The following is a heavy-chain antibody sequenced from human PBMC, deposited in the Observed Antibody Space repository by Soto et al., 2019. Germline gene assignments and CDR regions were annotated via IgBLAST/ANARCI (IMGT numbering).Heavy chain of an antibody. CDR2: ISAYNGNT. D-gene: IGHD1-20*01. CDR3: ARVSITGKPPYYYYYYGMDV. Sequence: GASVKVSCKASGYTFTSYGISWVRQAPGQGLEWMGWISAYNGNTNYAQKFQGRVTMTADESTSTAYMELSSLRSEDTAVYYCARVSITGKPPYYYYYYGMDVWGQGTTVTVSS. J-gene: IGHJ6*02. CDR1: GYTFTSYG. V-gene: IGHV1-18*01.